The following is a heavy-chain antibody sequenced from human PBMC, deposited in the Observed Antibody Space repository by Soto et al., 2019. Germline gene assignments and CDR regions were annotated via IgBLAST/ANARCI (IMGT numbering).Heavy chain of an antibody. J-gene: IGHJ3*02. CDR2: IYPGDSDT. Sequence: PGESLKISCKGSGYSFTSYWIGWVRQMPGKGLEWMGIIYPGDSDTRYSPSFQGQVTISADKSISTAYLQWSSLKASDTAMYYCASYAPFVVVAGKAFDIWGQGTMVTVSS. D-gene: IGHD2-2*01. CDR3: ASYAPFVVVAGKAFDI. CDR1: GYSFTSYW. V-gene: IGHV5-51*01.